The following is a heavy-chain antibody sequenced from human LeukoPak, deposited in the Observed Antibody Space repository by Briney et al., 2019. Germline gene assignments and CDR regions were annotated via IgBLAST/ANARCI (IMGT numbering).Heavy chain of an antibody. V-gene: IGHV3-9*01. J-gene: IGHJ4*02. CDR2: ISWNSGSI. Sequence: GGSLRLSCAASGFTFDYYAMHWVRQAPGKGLEWVSGISWNSGSIGYADSVKGRFTISRDNAKNSLYLQMNSLRAEDTALYYCAKGGGYSYGSYFDYWGQGTLVTVSS. CDR1: GFTFDYYA. D-gene: IGHD5-18*01. CDR3: AKGGGYSYGSYFDY.